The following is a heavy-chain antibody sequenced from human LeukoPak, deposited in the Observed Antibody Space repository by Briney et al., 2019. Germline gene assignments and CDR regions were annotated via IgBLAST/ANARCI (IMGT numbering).Heavy chain of an antibody. CDR1: GFTFIDYY. Sequence: GASVKVSCKASGFTFIDYYMHWVRQAPGHGLEWMGRINPRRGGTNYAQKFQDRVTMTRDTSISTAYMELSRLKFDDTAVFYCARGSISSGDWFDPWGQGTLVTVSS. J-gene: IGHJ5*02. V-gene: IGHV1-2*06. CDR3: ARGSISSGDWFDP. D-gene: IGHD6-6*01. CDR2: INPRRGGT.